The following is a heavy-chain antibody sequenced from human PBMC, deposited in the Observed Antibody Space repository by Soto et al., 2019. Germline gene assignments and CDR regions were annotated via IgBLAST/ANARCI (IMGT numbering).Heavy chain of an antibody. V-gene: IGHV1-18*01. CDR1: GYTFTSYG. J-gene: IGHJ4*02. CDR3: ASLRYSGYDLDY. Sequence: ASVKVSCKASGYTFTSYGISWVRQAPGQGLEWMGWISAYNGNTNYAQKLQGRVTMTTDTSTSTAYMELRSLRSDDTAVYYCASLRYSGYDLDYWGQGTLVTVSS. D-gene: IGHD5-12*01. CDR2: ISAYNGNT.